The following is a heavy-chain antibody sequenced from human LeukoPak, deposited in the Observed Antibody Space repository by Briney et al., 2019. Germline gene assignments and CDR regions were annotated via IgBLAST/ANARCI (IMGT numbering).Heavy chain of an antibody. V-gene: IGHV3-33*01. CDR3: ARDGRDGIYDDSWGSYRFDY. J-gene: IGHJ4*02. Sequence: GGSLRLSCAASGFTFSSYGMHWVRQAPGKGRGWVADIWYDGSKKYSADSVKSRFTLSRDNSTTELYLQMNSLRAEDTAVYYCARDGRDGIYDDSWGSYRFDYWGQGTLVTVSS. CDR1: GFTFSSYG. CDR2: IWYDGSKK. D-gene: IGHD3-16*02.